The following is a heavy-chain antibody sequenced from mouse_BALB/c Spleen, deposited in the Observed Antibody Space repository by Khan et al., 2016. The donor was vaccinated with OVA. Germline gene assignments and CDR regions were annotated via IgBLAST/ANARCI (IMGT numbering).Heavy chain of an antibody. D-gene: IGHD1-1*01. J-gene: IGHJ2*01. Sequence: VQLKQSGPGLVKPSQSLSLTCTVTGYSITSNYAWNWIRQFPGNKLEWMGYISYSDSTSYNPSLKSRISITRDTSQNQFFLQLNSVTTEDTATYYCARVNYYGYYFDYWGQGTTLTVSS. CDR3: ARVNYYGYYFDY. V-gene: IGHV3-2*02. CDR1: GYSITSNYA. CDR2: ISYSDST.